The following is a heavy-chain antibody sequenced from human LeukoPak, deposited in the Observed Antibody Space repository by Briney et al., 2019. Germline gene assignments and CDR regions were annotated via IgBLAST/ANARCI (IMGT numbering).Heavy chain of an antibody. D-gene: IGHD5-24*01. J-gene: IGHJ2*01. Sequence: ASVKVSCKASGYTFTGYYMHWVRQAPGQGLEWMGWINPNSGGTNYAQKFQGRVTMTRDTSISTAYMELSRLRSEDTAVYYCATEGRDGPGYFDLWGRGTLVTVSS. CDR2: INPNSGGT. CDR3: ATEGRDGPGYFDL. V-gene: IGHV1-2*02. CDR1: GYTFTGYY.